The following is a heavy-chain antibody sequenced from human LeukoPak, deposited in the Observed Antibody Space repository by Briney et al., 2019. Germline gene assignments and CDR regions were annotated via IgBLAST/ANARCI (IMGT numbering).Heavy chain of an antibody. CDR3: ARDEGIAVAGLYYFDY. CDR2: IYYSGST. D-gene: IGHD6-19*01. V-gene: IGHV4-31*03. CDR1: GGSISNGDYY. J-gene: IGHJ4*02. Sequence: SETLSLTCTVSGGSISNGDYYWSWIRQHPGKGLEWIGHIYYSGSTYYNPSLKSRGIISVETSKNQFSLKLSSVTAADTAVYYCARDEGIAVAGLYYFDYWGQGILVTVSS.